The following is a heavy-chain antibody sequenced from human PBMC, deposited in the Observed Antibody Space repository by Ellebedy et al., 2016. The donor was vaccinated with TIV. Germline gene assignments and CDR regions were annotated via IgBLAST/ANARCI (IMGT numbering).Heavy chain of an antibody. Sequence: MPSETLSLTCTVSGGSISGFYWSWIRQPPGKGLEWIGYIHYTGSTNYNPSLKSRVTISVDTSKNQFSLKLSSVTAAVTAVYYCASGRWLPLPGSWGQGTLVTVSS. CDR1: GGSISGFY. CDR3: ASGRWLPLPGS. J-gene: IGHJ5*02. V-gene: IGHV4-59*01. D-gene: IGHD5-24*01. CDR2: IHYTGST.